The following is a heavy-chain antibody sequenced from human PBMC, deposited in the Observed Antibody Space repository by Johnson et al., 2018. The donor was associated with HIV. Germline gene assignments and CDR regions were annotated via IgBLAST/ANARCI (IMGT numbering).Heavy chain of an antibody. CDR1: NFTFKDYY. CDR2: ISGSGFDT. Sequence: QMLLVESGGDLIKPGGSLRLSCAASNFTFKDYYMNWIRQAPGKGLEWISYISGSGFDTFYADSVKGRFTISRDNAKKSLYLQMSSLKAEDTAVYYCARAPYNWNAGLFGAFDMWGRGTKVTVSS. D-gene: IGHD1-20*01. J-gene: IGHJ3*02. CDR3: ARAPYNWNAGLFGAFDM. V-gene: IGHV3-11*04.